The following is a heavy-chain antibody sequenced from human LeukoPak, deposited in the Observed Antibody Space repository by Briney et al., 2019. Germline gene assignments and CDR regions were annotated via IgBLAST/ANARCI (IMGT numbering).Heavy chain of an antibody. D-gene: IGHD5-18*01. J-gene: IGHJ4*02. CDR1: GGSISSSNW. CDR2: IYHSGST. V-gene: IGHV4-4*02. CDR3: ASKYGHSSGAYFDY. Sequence: SGTLSLTCAVSGGSISSSNWWSWVRPPPGKGLEWIGEIYHSGSTNYNPSLKSRVTISVDKSKNQFSLKLSSVTAADTAVHYCASKYGHSSGAYFDYWVQGTLVTVSS.